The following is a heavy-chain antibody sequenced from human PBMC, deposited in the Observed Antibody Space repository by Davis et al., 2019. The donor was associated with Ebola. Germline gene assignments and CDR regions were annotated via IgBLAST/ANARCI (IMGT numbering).Heavy chain of an antibody. V-gene: IGHV3-11*01. CDR1: GFTFSDYY. CDR2: ISSSGSTI. J-gene: IGHJ6*02. D-gene: IGHD5-18*01. Sequence: GESLKISCAASGFTFSDYYMSWIRQAPGKGLEWVSYISSSGSTIYYADSVKGRFTISRDNAKNSLYLQMNSLRAEDTAVYYCARDYMQDTAMAMYYYGMDVWGQGTTVTVSS. CDR3: ARDYMQDTAMAMYYYGMDV.